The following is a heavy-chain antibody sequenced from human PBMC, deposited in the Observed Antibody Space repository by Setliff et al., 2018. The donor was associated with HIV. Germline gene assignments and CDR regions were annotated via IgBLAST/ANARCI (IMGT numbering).Heavy chain of an antibody. J-gene: IGHJ5*02. V-gene: IGHV4-39*01. CDR3: ARRGRDGVLIVFATGFDP. Sequence: SETLSLTCSVSGGSISSSTYYWGWIRQPPGKGLEWIGDIFYTGSTYYNPSLKSRVAISVDTSENQFSLKLTSVTAADTAVYYCARRGRDGVLIVFATGFDPWGQGTLVTVSS. CDR1: GGSISSSTYY. D-gene: IGHD2-8*01. CDR2: IFYTGST.